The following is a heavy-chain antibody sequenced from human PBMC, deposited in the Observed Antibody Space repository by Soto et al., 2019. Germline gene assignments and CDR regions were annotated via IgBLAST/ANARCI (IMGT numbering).Heavy chain of an antibody. CDR3: AKDPPHSSSWYRFDF. Sequence: EVQLLESGGGLVQPGGSLRLACAASGLTFSSDAMSWVRQAPGKGLEWVSAISGSGGSTYYADSVKGRFTISRDNSKNTLYLQMNSLRAEDTAVYYCAKDPPHSSSWYRFDFWGQGTLVTVSS. V-gene: IGHV3-23*01. J-gene: IGHJ4*02. D-gene: IGHD6-13*01. CDR2: ISGSGGST. CDR1: GLTFSSDA.